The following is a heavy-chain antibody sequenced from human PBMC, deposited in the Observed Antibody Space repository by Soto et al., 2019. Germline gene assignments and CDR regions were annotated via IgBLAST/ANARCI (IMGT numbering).Heavy chain of an antibody. Sequence: PGGSLRLSCVASGFTFRTYTINWVRQAPVKVLEWVSGIRGFSPYTFYAESVKGRFAISRDNAKNSLYLQMNSLGVEDTAVYYCARDRGYDAHDYYYNAMDVWGQGTTVTVSS. CDR1: GFTFRTYT. CDR2: IRGFSPYT. CDR3: ARDRGYDAHDYYYNAMDV. V-gene: IGHV3-21*01. J-gene: IGHJ6*02. D-gene: IGHD2-15*01.